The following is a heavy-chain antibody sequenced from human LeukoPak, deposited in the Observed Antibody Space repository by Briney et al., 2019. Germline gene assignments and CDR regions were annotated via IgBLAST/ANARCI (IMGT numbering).Heavy chain of an antibody. V-gene: IGHV3-21*01. Sequence: PGGSLRLSCAGSGFTFSSCSMNWVRQAPVKGLEWVSSISSSSSYIYYADSVKGRFTISRDNAKNSLYLQMNSLRAEDTAVYYCARDKRGYYGSGSYFHWGQGTLVTVSS. CDR3: ARDKRGYYGSGSYFH. CDR2: ISSSSSYI. J-gene: IGHJ4*02. D-gene: IGHD3-10*01. CDR1: GFTFSSCS.